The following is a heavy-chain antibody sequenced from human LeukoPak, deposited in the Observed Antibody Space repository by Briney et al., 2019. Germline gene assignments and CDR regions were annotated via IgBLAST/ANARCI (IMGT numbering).Heavy chain of an antibody. CDR2: INHSGSI. V-gene: IGHV4-34*01. J-gene: IGHJ4*02. Sequence: SETLSLTCAVYGGSFSGYYWSWIRQSPGKGLEWIGEINHSGSINYNPSLKSRVTISVDTSKNQFSLKLSSVTAADTAVYYCARQYPPIGYRAWYHDYYFDYWGQGTLVTVSS. CDR1: GGSFSGYY. CDR3: ARQYPPIGYRAWYHDYYFDY. D-gene: IGHD2-15*01.